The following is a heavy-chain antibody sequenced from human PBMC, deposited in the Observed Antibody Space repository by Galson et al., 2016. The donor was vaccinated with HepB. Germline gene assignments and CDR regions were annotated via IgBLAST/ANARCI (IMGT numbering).Heavy chain of an antibody. J-gene: IGHJ5*02. CDR1: GGSISSSY. Sequence: SETLSLTCTVSGGSISSSYWTWIRQPPGKGLEWIGYLSSSGGTTYNPSLKSRVTISADTSKNQLSLKLNSVTAADTAVYYCARESGYTFWSGFHNWFDPWGQGTLVTVSS. CDR2: LSSSGGT. CDR3: ARESGYTFWSGFHNWFDP. V-gene: IGHV4-59*01. D-gene: IGHD3-3*01.